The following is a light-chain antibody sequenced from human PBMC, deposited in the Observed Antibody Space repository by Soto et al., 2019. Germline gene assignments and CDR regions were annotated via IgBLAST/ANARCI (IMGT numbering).Light chain of an antibody. CDR1: QSVSSSY. Sequence: PGERVTLSCRASQSVSSSYLTWYQQKPGQAPRLLIYGASTRATGIPARFSGSGSGADFTLTISSLQPEDFAVYYCQHRGDWPLTFGGGTKVEI. J-gene: IGKJ4*01. V-gene: IGKV3D-7*01. CDR2: GAS. CDR3: QHRGDWPLT.